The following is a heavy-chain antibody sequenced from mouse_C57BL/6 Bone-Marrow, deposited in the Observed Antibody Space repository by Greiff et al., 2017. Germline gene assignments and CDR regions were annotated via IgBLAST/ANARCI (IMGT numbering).Heavy chain of an antibody. CDR1: GFTFSSYG. V-gene: IGHV5-6*01. J-gene: IGHJ4*01. CDR3: ARQGRGYAMDY. Sequence: EVKVVESGGDLVKPGGSLKLSCAASGFTFSSYGMSWVRQTPDKRLEWVATISSGGSYTYYPDSVKGRFTISRDNAKNTLYLQMSRLKSEDTAMYYCARQGRGYAMDYWGQGTSVTVSS. CDR2: ISSGGSYT.